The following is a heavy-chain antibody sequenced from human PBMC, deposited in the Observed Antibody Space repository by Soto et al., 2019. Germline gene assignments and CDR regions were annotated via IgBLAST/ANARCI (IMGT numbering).Heavy chain of an antibody. D-gene: IGHD1-26*01. J-gene: IGHJ4*02. CDR1: GYTFTSYG. CDR3: ISTLGARFDY. V-gene: IGHV1-46*03. Sequence: ASVKVSCKPSGYTFTSYGFSWVRQAPGQGLEWMGVINPSIGTTTYAQKFQGRVTMTSDTSTSSVYMEVSSLRSEDTAVYYCISTLGARFDYWGQGTLVTVSS. CDR2: INPSIGTT.